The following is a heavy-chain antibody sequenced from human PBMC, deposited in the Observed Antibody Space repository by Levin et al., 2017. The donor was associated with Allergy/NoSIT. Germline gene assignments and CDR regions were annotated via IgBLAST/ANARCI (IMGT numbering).Heavy chain of an antibody. J-gene: IGHJ4*02. CDR3: AKVGVFSFDA. Sequence: GGSLRLSCAASGFIFSSYGMHWVRQAPGKGLEWVALISYDGRNKYYADSVKGRFTISRDNSKNTLSLEMNSLRAEDTALYYCAKVGVFSFDAWGQGALVTVSP. V-gene: IGHV3-30*18. D-gene: IGHD3-16*01. CDR1: GFIFSSYG. CDR2: ISYDGRNK.